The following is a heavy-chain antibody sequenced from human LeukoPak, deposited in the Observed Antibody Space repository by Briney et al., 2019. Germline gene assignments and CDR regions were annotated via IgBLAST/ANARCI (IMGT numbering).Heavy chain of an antibody. CDR1: GFSFRNSW. CDR2: TNEDESAK. Sequence: GGSLRLSCAASGFSFRNSWMAWVRQAPGKGQEWVALTNEDESAKYYVDSVKGRFTISRDNAKNSLFLQMNSLRDEDTAMYYCARGVNRAYDIWGHGTMVTVSS. J-gene: IGHJ3*02. CDR3: ARGVNRAYDI. V-gene: IGHV3-7*01. D-gene: IGHD2-8*01.